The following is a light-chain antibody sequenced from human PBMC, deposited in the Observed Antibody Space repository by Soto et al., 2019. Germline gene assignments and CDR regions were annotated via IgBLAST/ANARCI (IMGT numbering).Light chain of an antibody. J-gene: IGLJ1*01. CDR3: SSYTSTSTLYV. CDR1: SSDVGGYNY. V-gene: IGLV2-14*01. Sequence: QSVLTQPASVSGSPGQSITISCTGTSSDVGGYNYVSWYQQHPGKAPKLIIYGVSDRPSGVSNRFSGSKSGDTASLTISGLHAEDEADYYCSSYTSTSTLYVFGTGTKLTVL. CDR2: GVS.